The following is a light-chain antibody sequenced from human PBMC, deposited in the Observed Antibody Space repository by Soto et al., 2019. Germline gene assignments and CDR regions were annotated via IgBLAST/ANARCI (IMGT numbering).Light chain of an antibody. Sequence: QPVLTQPPSASASLGASVTLTCTLSSGYSNYKVDWYQQRPGKGPRFVMRVGTGGIVGSKGDGIPDRFSVLGSGLNRYLTIKNIQEEDESDYHCGADHGSGSNFVYVFGTGPKLTVL. V-gene: IGLV9-49*01. CDR3: GADHGSGSNFVYV. CDR1: SGYSNYK. CDR2: VGTGGIVG. J-gene: IGLJ1*01.